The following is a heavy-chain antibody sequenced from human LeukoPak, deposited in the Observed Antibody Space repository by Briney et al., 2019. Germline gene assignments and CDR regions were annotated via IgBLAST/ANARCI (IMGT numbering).Heavy chain of an antibody. CDR2: INTSGGST. Sequence: ASVTVSCTASGYTFTSYYMHWVRQAPGQGLEWMGIINTSGGSTSYAQKFQGRVTMTRDTSTSTVYMELSSLRSEDTAVYYCARVGATGDYWGQGTLVTVSS. V-gene: IGHV1-46*01. CDR3: ARVGATGDY. CDR1: GYTFTSYY. J-gene: IGHJ4*02. D-gene: IGHD1-26*01.